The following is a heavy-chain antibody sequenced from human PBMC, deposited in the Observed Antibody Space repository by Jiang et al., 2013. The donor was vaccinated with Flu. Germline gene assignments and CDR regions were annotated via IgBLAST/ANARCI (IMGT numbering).Heavy chain of an antibody. CDR3: AKMDYYASGAYSYLDF. CDR2: ISGDGVHT. V-gene: IGHV3-23*01. CDR1: YA. J-gene: IGHJ4*02. D-gene: IGHD3-10*01. Sequence: YAMSWVRQXPGKGLEWVSAISGDGVHTFYADSVKGRFTISRDQSTTSLSLQINSLRADDTAVYYCAKMDYYASGAYSYLDFWGQGTLVTVSS.